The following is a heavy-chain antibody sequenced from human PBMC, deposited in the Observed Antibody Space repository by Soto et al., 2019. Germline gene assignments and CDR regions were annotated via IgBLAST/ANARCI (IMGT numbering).Heavy chain of an antibody. V-gene: IGHV3-74*01. Sequence: PGGSLRLSCAASGFTFSSYWMHWVRQSPGKGLMWVSRINNDGSSRSYADSVKGRFTISRGNAKNTLYLQVNSLRAEDTAVYYCSRDATTGYSAAGDYWGQGTLVTVSS. CDR2: INNDGSSR. CDR1: GFTFSSYW. J-gene: IGHJ4*02. D-gene: IGHD1-26*01. CDR3: SRDATTGYSAAGDY.